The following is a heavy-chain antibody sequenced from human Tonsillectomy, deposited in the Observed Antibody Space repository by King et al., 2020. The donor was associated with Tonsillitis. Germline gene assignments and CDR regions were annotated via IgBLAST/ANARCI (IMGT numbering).Heavy chain of an antibody. J-gene: IGHJ4*02. CDR3: ARGDRYSGYDSLDY. CDR2: THPNGGGT. D-gene: IGHD5-12*01. CDR1: GYTFTGHY. Sequence: QLVQSGAEVKKPGASVKVSCKASGYTFTGHYMHWVRQAPGQGLEWMGWTHPNGGGTKYAQKFQGRVTMTRDTSISTAHMELSRLRSDDTAVDYCARGDRYSGYDSLDYWGQGTLVTVSS. V-gene: IGHV1-2*02.